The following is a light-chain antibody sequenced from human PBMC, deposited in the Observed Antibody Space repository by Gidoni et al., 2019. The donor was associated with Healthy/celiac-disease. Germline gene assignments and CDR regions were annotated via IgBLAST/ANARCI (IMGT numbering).Light chain of an antibody. CDR1: QSISNW. CDR2: KAS. J-gene: IGKJ2*01. CDR3: QQYNSYSRT. V-gene: IGKV1-5*03. Sequence: DLHITHSPSPLSASVGDRVTITCRASQSISNWLAWYQQKPGKAPKPLIYKASSLESGVPSRFSGSGSGTEFTLTISSLQPDDFATYYCQQYNSYSRTFGQGTKLEIK.